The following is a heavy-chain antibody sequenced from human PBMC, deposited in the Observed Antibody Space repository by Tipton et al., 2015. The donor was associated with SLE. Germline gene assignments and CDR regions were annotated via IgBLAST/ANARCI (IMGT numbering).Heavy chain of an antibody. D-gene: IGHD6-13*01. CDR2: IYYSGST. CDR3: ARGRYSSSSYGDYFDY. CDR1: GGSISSSSYY. Sequence: TLSLTCTVSGGSISSSSYYWGWIRQPPGKGLEWIGSIYYSGSTNYNPSLKSRVTISVDTSKNQFSLKLSSVTAADTAVYYCARGRYSSSSYGDYFDYWGQGTLVTVSS. J-gene: IGHJ4*02. V-gene: IGHV4-39*07.